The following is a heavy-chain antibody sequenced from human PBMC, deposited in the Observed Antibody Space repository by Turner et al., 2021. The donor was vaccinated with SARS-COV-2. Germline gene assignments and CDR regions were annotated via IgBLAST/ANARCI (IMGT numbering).Heavy chain of an antibody. CDR3: ARDQYYDSSGYYFFRASYFDL. CDR1: GFIVSSNY. J-gene: IGHJ2*01. Sequence: EVQLVESGGGLIQPGGSLRLSCAASGFIVSSNYMSWVRQAPGKGLEWVSYISSSGSTIYYADSVKGRFTISRDNAKNSLYLQMNSLRAEDTAVYYCARDQYYDSSGYYFFRASYFDLWGRGTLVTVSS. D-gene: IGHD3-22*01. CDR2: ISSSGSTI. V-gene: IGHV3-48*03.